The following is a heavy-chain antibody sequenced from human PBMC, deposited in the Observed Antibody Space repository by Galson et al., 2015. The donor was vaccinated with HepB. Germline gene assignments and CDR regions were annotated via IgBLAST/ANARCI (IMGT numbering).Heavy chain of an antibody. J-gene: IGHJ4*02. D-gene: IGHD4-17*01. CDR3: ASHDYGDYGAGY. V-gene: IGHV1-46*03. CDR2: INPSGGST. Sequence: SVKVSCKASGYTFTSYYMHWVRQAPGQGLEWMGIINPSGGSTSYAQKFQGRVTMTRDTSTSTVYMELSNLRSEDTAVYYCASHDYGDYGAGYWGQGTLVTVSS. CDR1: GYTFTSYY.